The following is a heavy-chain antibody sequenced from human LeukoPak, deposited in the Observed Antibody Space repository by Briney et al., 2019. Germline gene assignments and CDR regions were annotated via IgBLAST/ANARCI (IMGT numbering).Heavy chain of an antibody. D-gene: IGHD3-22*01. Sequence: GESVKISCKTSGYIFTTYWIGWVRQMAGKGLEWMGIIYPGDSDTRYGPSFQGQVTISADKSINTAYLQWSSLKASDTAMYYCARTIYYDSSGYRPDYWGQGTQVTVSS. V-gene: IGHV5-51*01. CDR2: IYPGDSDT. CDR1: GYIFTTYW. J-gene: IGHJ4*02. CDR3: ARTIYYDSSGYRPDY.